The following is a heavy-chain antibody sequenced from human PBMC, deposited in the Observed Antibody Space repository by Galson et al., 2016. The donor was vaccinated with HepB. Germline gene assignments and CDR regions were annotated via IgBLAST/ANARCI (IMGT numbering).Heavy chain of an antibody. CDR3: ARDCCHDMWGSDDDGFDI. D-gene: IGHD3-16*01. CDR1: NGSISSHY. J-gene: IGHJ3*02. Sequence: ATLSLTCTASNGSISSHYWSWIRQPPGKGLEWIGYIYYSRTTNYNPSLKNRVTISVDTSKNQLSLKLSSVTTADTAVYNCARDCCHDMWGSDDDGFDIWGQGTMVTVSS. V-gene: IGHV4-59*11. CDR2: IYYSRTT.